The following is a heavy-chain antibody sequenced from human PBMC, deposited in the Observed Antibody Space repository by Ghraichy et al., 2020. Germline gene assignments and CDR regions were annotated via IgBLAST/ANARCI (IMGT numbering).Heavy chain of an antibody. CDR2: ITWNSAST. D-gene: IGHD6-19*01. Sequence: GGSLRLSCAASGFTFSGYAMSWVRQAPGKGLEWVSTITWNSASTRYADSVKGRSTISRDNYKNAVYLQVTSLREDDTAVYFCAKTGDSGWFYDYGGRGTLVPVSS. V-gene: IGHV3-23*01. CDR3: AKTGDSGWFYDY. J-gene: IGHJ4*02. CDR1: GFTFSGYA.